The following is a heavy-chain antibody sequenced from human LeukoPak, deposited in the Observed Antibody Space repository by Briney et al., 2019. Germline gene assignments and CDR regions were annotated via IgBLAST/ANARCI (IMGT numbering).Heavy chain of an antibody. V-gene: IGHV1-69*04. Sequence: AASVKVSCTASGGTFSSYAISWVRQAPGQGLEWMGRIIPILGIANYAQKFQGRVTITADKSTSTAYKELSSLRSEDTAVYYCASSGYSYGPNLDYWGQGTLVTVSS. CDR2: IIPILGIA. CDR1: GGTFSSYA. D-gene: IGHD5-18*01. J-gene: IGHJ4*02. CDR3: ASSGYSYGPNLDY.